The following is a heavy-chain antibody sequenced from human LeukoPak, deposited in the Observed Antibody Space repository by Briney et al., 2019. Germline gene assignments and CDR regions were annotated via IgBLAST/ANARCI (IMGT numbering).Heavy chain of an antibody. D-gene: IGHD4-11*01. CDR1: GGSISSYY. CDR3: ARVYGNYGTYYYYYYMDV. V-gene: IGHV4-4*07. J-gene: IGHJ6*03. CDR2: IYTSGST. Sequence: SETLSLTCTVSGGSISSYYWSWIRQPAGKGLEWIGRIYTSGSTNYNASLKSRVSMSVDTSKNQFSLKLSSVTAADTAVYYCARVYGNYGTYYYYYYMDVWGKGTTVTVSS.